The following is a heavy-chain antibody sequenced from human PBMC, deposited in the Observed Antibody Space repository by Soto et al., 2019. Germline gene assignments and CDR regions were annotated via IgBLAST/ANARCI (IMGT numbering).Heavy chain of an antibody. CDR1: GFTFSSYG. CDR2: ISYDGSNK. D-gene: IGHD5-12*01. J-gene: IGHJ2*01. CDR3: AQGYGAVPRYWCFDL. Sequence: QVQLVESGGGVVQPGRSLRLSCAASGFTFSSYGMHWVRQAPGKGLEWVAVISYDGSNKYYADSVKGRFTISRDNSNSTLYLHMSSLRAEATAVYYCAQGYGAVPRYWCFDLWGRGTLVAVSS. V-gene: IGHV3-30*18.